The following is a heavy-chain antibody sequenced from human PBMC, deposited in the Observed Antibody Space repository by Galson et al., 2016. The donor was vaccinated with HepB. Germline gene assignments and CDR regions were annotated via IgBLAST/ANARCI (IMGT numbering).Heavy chain of an antibody. V-gene: IGHV3-66*02. CDR3: AREKGYLTNWFFDL. CDR1: GFVVSTKY. J-gene: IGHJ2*01. CDR2: IYSDGSA. Sequence: SLRLSCAASGFVVSTKYMSWVRQAPGKGLEWVSVIYSDGSAYYADSVKGRFTISRDISKNMVDLQMNNLRAEDTAMYYCAREKGYLTNWFFDLWGRGTLVTVSS. D-gene: IGHD3-16*02.